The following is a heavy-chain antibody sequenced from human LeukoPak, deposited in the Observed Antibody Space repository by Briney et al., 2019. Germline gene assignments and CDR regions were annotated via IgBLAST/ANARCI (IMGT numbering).Heavy chain of an antibody. Sequence: PSETLSLTCTVSGGSISSSGYYWAWIRQPPGKGLEWIGSIYFSGSTYYNPSLKSRVTISIDTSKNQFSLKLSSVTAADTALYYCARGPGTWYYYWGQGTLVTVSS. CDR1: GGSISSSGYY. D-gene: IGHD6-13*01. V-gene: IGHV4-39*07. J-gene: IGHJ4*02. CDR3: ARGPGTWYYY. CDR2: IYFSGST.